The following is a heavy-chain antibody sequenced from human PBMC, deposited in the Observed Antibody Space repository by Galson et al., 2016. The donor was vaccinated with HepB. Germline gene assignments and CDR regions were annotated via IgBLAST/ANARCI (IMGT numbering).Heavy chain of an antibody. CDR2: IEPNSGGT. D-gene: IGHD3-10*01. CDR1: GYTFVYYG. V-gene: IGHV1-18*01. J-gene: IGHJ3*02. CDR3: ARDHSGRISGLGSRPSAFDI. Sequence: SVKVSCKAFGYTFVYYGLSWVRQAPGQGLEWMGWIEPNSGGTVYAQKFQDRLIMTTDTSTTTAYMELRSLRSDDTAVYYCARDHSGRISGLGSRPSAFDIWGQGTMVTVSS.